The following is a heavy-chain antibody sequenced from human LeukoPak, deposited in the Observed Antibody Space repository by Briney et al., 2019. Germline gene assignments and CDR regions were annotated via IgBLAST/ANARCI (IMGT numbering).Heavy chain of an antibody. CDR3: ASSSYYGPDYYGMDV. J-gene: IGHJ6*02. D-gene: IGHD1-26*01. CDR1: GYSFTSYW. Sequence: GESLKISCKGSGYSFTSYWIGWVRQMPGKGLEWMGTIYPGDSDTRYSPSFQGQVTISADKSISTAYLQWSSLKASDTAMYYCASSSYYGPDYYGMDVWGQGTTVTVSS. V-gene: IGHV5-51*01. CDR2: IYPGDSDT.